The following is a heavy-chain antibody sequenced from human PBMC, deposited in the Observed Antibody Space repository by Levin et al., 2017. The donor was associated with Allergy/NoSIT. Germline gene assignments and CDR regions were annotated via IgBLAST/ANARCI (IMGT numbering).Heavy chain of an antibody. Sequence: PGGSLRLSCAAAGFTFSNYAMSWVRQAPGKGLEWVSGISGSGSNTYYADSVKGRFTISRDNSKNTRYLQMNSLRAEDTAVYYCAKGVAKYISGFDAFDIWGQGTMVTVSS. CDR2: ISGSGSNT. CDR1: GFTFSNYA. CDR3: AKGVAKYISGFDAFDI. V-gene: IGHV3-23*01. D-gene: IGHD6-19*01. J-gene: IGHJ3*02.